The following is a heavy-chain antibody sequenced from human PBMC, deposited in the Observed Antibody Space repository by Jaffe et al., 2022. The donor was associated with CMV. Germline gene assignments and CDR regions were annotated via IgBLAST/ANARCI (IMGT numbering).Heavy chain of an antibody. Sequence: QVQLQQWGAGLLKPSETLSLTCAVYGGSFSGYYWSWIRQPPGKGLEWIGEINHSGSTNYNPSLKSRVTISVDTSKNQFSLKLSSVTAADTAVYYCARVGSPGSSSWYGDLGYMDVWGKGTTVTVSS. V-gene: IGHV4-34*01. D-gene: IGHD6-13*01. J-gene: IGHJ6*03. CDR3: ARVGSPGSSSWYGDLGYMDV. CDR1: GGSFSGYY. CDR2: INHSGST.